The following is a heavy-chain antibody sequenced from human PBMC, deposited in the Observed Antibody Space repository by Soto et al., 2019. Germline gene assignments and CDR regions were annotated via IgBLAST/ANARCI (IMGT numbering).Heavy chain of an antibody. CDR3: ARDPGIAAAAPATAYYGMDV. D-gene: IGHD6-13*01. Sequence: ASVKVSCKASGYTFTSYGISWVRQAPGQGLEWMGWISAYNGNTNYAQKLQGRVTMTTDTSTSTAYMELRSLRADDTAVYYCARDPGIAAAAPATAYYGMDVWGQGTTVTVSS. J-gene: IGHJ6*02. CDR1: GYTFTSYG. CDR2: ISAYNGNT. V-gene: IGHV1-18*01.